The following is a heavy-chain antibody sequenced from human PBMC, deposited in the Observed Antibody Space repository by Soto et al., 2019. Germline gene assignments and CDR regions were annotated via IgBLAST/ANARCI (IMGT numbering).Heavy chain of an antibody. J-gene: IGHJ5*02. CDR2: INHSGST. Sequence: SETLALTCAVYGGSCSGYYWSWIRQPPGKGLEWIGEINHSGSTNYNPSLKSRVTISVDTSKNQFSLKLSSVTAADTAVYYCARGRLVRGVRYNWFDPWGQGTLVTVSS. CDR1: GGSCSGYY. V-gene: IGHV4-34*01. CDR3: ARGRLVRGVRYNWFDP. D-gene: IGHD3-10*01.